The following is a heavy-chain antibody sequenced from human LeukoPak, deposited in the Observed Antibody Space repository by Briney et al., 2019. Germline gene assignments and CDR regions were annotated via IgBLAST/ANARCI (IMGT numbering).Heavy chain of an antibody. D-gene: IGHD2-15*01. CDR2: LSGSGGST. CDR1: GFTFSTHA. Sequence: GSLRLSCAASGFTFSTHAMSLVRQAPGKGLEWVSALSGSGGSTYYADSVKGRFTISRDNSKNTLYLQMNSLRVEDTAVYYCARYCVGGSCYLQYGMDVWGQGTAVTVSS. V-gene: IGHV3-23*01. CDR3: ARYCVGGSCYLQYGMDV. J-gene: IGHJ6*02.